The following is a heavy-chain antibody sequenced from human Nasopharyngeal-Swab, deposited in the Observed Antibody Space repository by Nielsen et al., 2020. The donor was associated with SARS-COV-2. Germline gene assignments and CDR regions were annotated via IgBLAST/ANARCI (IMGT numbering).Heavy chain of an antibody. V-gene: IGHV3-69-1*01. J-gene: IGHJ6*02. CDR2: ISSSSYI. CDR3: ARAVTTYYYYGMDV. D-gene: IGHD4-17*01. Sequence: RQCPGQGLEWVSSISSSSYIYYADSVKGRFTISRDNAKNSLYLQMNSLRAEDTAVYYCARAVTTYYYYGMDVWGQGTTVTVSS.